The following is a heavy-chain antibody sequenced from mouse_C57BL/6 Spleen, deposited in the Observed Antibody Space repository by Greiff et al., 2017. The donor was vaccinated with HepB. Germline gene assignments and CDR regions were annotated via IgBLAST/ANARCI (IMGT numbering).Heavy chain of an antibody. CDR2: IYPGDGDT. J-gene: IGHJ3*01. D-gene: IGHD1-1*01. CDR1: GYAFSSSW. Sequence: QVQLQQSGPELVKPGASVKISCKASGYAFSSSWMNWVKQRPGKGLEWIGRIYPGDGDTNYNGKFKGKATLTADKSSSTAYMQLSSLTSEDSAVYCCARGGITTEPFAYWGQGTLVTVSA. V-gene: IGHV1-82*01. CDR3: ARGGITTEPFAY.